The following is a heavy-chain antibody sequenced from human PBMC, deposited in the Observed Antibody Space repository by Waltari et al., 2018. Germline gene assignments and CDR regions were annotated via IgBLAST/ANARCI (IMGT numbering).Heavy chain of an antibody. CDR2: ISGPALTT. J-gene: IGHJ4*02. Sequence: EVQLLEYGGGLVQPGGALRLSCAASGSAFILSAITWVRQAQGKELEWVSSISGPALTTFYADSVKGRFSVSRDNSKNTLYLQINGLRADDTAVYYCAKAGGIAAAEFQFDFWGRGTLVTVSS. D-gene: IGHD6-13*01. CDR1: GSAFILSA. CDR3: AKAGGIAAAEFQFDF. V-gene: IGHV3-23*01.